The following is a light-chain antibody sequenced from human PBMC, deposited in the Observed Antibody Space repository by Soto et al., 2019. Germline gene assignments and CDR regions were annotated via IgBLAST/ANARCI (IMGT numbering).Light chain of an antibody. J-gene: IGKJ3*01. Sequence: EIMMTQSPGTLSVSPGEGATPSCTASPRVKLNLAWYQQKPGQPPRLLLYGASTRATGIPVRFRGSGSGTEFTLNISSLQSEDSAVYYCHQYNSWPRGTFGPGTKVEIK. CDR3: HQYNSWPRGT. CDR1: PRVKLN. V-gene: IGKV3-15*01. CDR2: GAS.